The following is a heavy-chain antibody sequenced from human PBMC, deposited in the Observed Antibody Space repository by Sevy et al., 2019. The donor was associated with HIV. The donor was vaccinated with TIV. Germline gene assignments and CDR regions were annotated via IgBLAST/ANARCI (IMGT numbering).Heavy chain of an antibody. D-gene: IGHD5-12*01. Sequence: SSVNVSCKASGYTFSSYEIHWVRQAPGQTLEWMGWIIAGNGNPKYSQKFQGRVTITRDTSASTAYMELSSLRSEDTAVYYCARVFSGYDFAFDIWGQGTMVTVSS. CDR3: ARVFSGYDFAFDI. CDR1: GYTFSSYE. CDR2: IIAGNGNP. V-gene: IGHV1-3*01. J-gene: IGHJ3*02.